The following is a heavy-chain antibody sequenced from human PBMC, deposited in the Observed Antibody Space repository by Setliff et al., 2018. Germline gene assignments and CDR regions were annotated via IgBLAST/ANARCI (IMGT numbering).Heavy chain of an antibody. CDR2: ISAYNGNT. D-gene: IGHD6-19*01. V-gene: IGHV1-18*01. CDR3: ARDLAVAGYYGAFDI. Sequence: ASVKVSCKASGYTFTSYGISWVRQAPGQGLEWMGWISAYNGNTNYAQKLQGRVTMTTDTSTSTAYMELSSLRSEDTAVYYCARDLAVAGYYGAFDIWGQGTMVTVSS. J-gene: IGHJ3*02. CDR1: GYTFTSYG.